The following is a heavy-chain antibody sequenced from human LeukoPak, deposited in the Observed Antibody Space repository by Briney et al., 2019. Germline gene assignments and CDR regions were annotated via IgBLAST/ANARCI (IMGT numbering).Heavy chain of an antibody. V-gene: IGHV4-39*07. CDR3: ASLSSSSWEIDY. D-gene: IGHD6-6*01. Sequence: LRLSCAASGFTFSSYEMNWVRQPPGKGLEWIGSIYYSGSTYYNPSLKSRVTISVDTSKNQFSLKLSSVTAADTAVYYCASLSSSSWEIDYWGQGTLVTVSS. CDR1: GFTFSSYE. J-gene: IGHJ4*02. CDR2: IYYSGST.